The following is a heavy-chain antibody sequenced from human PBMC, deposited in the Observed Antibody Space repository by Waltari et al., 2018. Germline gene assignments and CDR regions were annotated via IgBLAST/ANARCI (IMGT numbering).Heavy chain of an antibody. CDR1: NVSISSGAYS. CDR3: ARAECSTSSCFFVSGFDP. Sequence: QLHLQESGPELVKPSETLYLTCTVSNVSISSGAYSCGWIRQPAGKGPEWIGNIYYSGSTYYNPSLESRVAISVDTSKNQFFLSLTSVTAADAAIYYCARAECSTSSCFFVSGFDPWGQGIQVTVSS. V-gene: IGHV4-39*01. D-gene: IGHD6-6*01. J-gene: IGHJ5*02. CDR2: IYYSGST.